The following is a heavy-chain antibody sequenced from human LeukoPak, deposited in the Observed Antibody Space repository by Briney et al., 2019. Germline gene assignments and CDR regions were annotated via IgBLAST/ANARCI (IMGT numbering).Heavy chain of an antibody. CDR2: INPGGRST. D-gene: IGHD3-22*01. J-gene: IGHJ4*02. V-gene: IGHV1-46*01. CDR1: GYTFTNYY. CDR3: AVGDYYYDTRFDY. Sequence: GASVKVSCKASGYTFTNYYIHWVRQAPGQGLEWMGIINPGGRSTSYAQKFQGRVTITRDTSASTAYMDLNSLRSEDMAVYYCAVGDYYYDTRFDYWGQGTLVTVSS.